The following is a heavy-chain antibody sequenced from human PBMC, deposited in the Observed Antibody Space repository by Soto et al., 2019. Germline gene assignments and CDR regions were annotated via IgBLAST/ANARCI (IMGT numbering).Heavy chain of an antibody. CDR2: IIPIFGTA. CDR1: GGTFSSYA. CDR3: AREGGVSFDY. V-gene: IGHV1-69*01. D-gene: IGHD3-10*01. J-gene: IGHJ4*02. Sequence: QVQLVQSGAEVKKPGSSVKVSCKASGGTFSSYAISWVRQAPGQGLEWMGGIIPIFGTANYAQKFQGRVTLTADESTSTAYMXLXSXXXXXXXXXYCAREGGVSFDYWGKGTLVTX.